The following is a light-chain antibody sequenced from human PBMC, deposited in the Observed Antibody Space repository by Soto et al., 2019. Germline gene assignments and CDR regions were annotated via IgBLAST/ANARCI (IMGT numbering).Light chain of an antibody. CDR3: QQLHSYPIT. Sequence: IQLTQSPSPLSASVGDRVTITCRASQGINSYLAWYQQRPGRAPKLLVYAASTLHSGVPSRFSGSGSGTHFTLTISSLQPEDFATYYCQQLHSYPITFGGGTKVDI. CDR1: QGINSY. J-gene: IGKJ4*01. V-gene: IGKV1-9*01. CDR2: AAS.